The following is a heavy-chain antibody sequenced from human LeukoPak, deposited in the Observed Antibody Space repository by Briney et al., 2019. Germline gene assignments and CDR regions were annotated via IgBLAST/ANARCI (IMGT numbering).Heavy chain of an antibody. CDR1: GFIFSDYN. J-gene: IGHJ5*02. D-gene: IGHD6-19*01. V-gene: IGHV3-48*01. CDR3: PRGLYRSGWLDSFDP. Sequence: GGSLRLPCAASGFIFSDYNMNWVRQAPGKGLEWISYINSGISAMFYADSVKGRFTISRDNAKNSLYLQMNSLRAEDTAVYYCPRGLYRSGWLDSFDPWGQGTLVTVSS. CDR2: INSGISAM.